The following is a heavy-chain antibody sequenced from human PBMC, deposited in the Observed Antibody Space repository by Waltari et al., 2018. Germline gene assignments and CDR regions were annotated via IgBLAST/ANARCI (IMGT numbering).Heavy chain of an antibody. D-gene: IGHD2-15*01. V-gene: IGHV4-38-2*02. CDR2: FYHSERV. CDR1: AYSITSGYF. Sequence: QVQLQESGPGLVRPSETLSLTCSVSAYSITSGYFWGWIRQPPGKGLEWIGMFYHSERVYYNSSLKSRFDISEDTSKNLFSLKLRSVPAADTAVYYCGRAMAPFGAAFDYWGQGFLVSVSS. CDR3: GRAMAPFGAAFDY. J-gene: IGHJ4*02.